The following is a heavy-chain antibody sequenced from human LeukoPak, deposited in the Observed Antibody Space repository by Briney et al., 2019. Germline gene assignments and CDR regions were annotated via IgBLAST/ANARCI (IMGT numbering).Heavy chain of an antibody. D-gene: IGHD4-11*01. Sequence: SETLSLTCTVSGYSISSGYYWGWIRQPPGKGLEWIGSIYYSGSTYYNPSLKSRVTISVDTSKNQFSLKLSSVTAADTAVYYCARVLQGWFDPWGQGTLVTVSS. J-gene: IGHJ5*02. CDR1: GYSISSGYY. CDR3: ARVLQGWFDP. V-gene: IGHV4-38-2*02. CDR2: IYYSGST.